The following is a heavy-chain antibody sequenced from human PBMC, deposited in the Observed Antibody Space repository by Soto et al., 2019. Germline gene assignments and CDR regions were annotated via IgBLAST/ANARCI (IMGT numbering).Heavy chain of an antibody. CDR2: IYWDDDK. V-gene: IGHV2-5*02. D-gene: IGHD2-2*01. CDR1: GFSLSTSGVG. Sequence: QITLKESGPPLVKPTQTLTLTCTFSGFSLSTSGVGVGWIRQAPGKALEWLGIIYWDDDKRYSPYLKSRLTIPXXTXKXXLVLTMTNTDPVDTATYYCAHSPRPPGYATSAYDYWGQGTLVTVSS. CDR3: AHSPRPPGYATSAYDY. J-gene: IGHJ4*02.